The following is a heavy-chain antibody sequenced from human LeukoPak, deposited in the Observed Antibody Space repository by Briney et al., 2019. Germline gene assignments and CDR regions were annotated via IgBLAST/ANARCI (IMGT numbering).Heavy chain of an antibody. V-gene: IGHV3-64D*09. D-gene: IGHD1-26*01. CDR3: VKDVGGSYAFDY. J-gene: IGHJ4*02. CDR2: INDNGGRT. Sequence: GGSLRLSCSPSGFTVSRYAMHWVRQAPGKGLEYVSGINDNGGRTHYGDSVKGRFSISRDNSKTTLHLQMSTLRAEDTALYYCVKDVGGSYAFDYWGQGILVTVAS. CDR1: GFTVSRYA.